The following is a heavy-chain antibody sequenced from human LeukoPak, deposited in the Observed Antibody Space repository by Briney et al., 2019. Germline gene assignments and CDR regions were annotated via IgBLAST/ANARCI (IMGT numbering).Heavy chain of an antibody. CDR2: IKQDGSEK. CDR1: GFTFSSYW. D-gene: IGHD4-11*01. J-gene: IGHJ4*02. CDR3: ARVTTVNAFDY. Sequence: GGSLRLSCAASGFTFSSYWMSWVRQAPGKGLEWVANIKQDGSEKYYADSVKGRFTISRDNAKNSLYLQMNSLRAEDTAVYYCARVTTVNAFDYWGQGTLVTVSS. V-gene: IGHV3-7*04.